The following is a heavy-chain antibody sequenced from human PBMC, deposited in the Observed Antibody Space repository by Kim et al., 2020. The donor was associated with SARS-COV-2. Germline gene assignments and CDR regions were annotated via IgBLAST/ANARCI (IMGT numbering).Heavy chain of an antibody. V-gene: IGHV3-30-3*01. Sequence: GGSLRLSCAASGFTFSSYAMHWVRQAPGKGLEWVAVISYDGSNKYYADSVKGRFTISRDNSKNTLYLQMNSLRAEDTAVYYCARPASGSYYGYFDYWGQG. D-gene: IGHD1-26*01. CDR3: ARPASGSYYGYFDY. CDR2: ISYDGSNK. J-gene: IGHJ4*02. CDR1: GFTFSSYA.